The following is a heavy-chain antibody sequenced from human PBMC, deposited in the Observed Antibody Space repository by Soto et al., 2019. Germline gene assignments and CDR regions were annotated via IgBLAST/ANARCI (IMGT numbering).Heavy chain of an antibody. D-gene: IGHD2-15*01. CDR2: ISYDGSNK. CDR1: GFTFSSYG. CDR3: AKLFVGAANWFDP. Sequence: VGSLRLSCAASGFTFSSYGMHWVRQAPGKGLEWVAVISYDGSNKYYADSVKGRFTISRDNSKNTLYLQMNSLRAEDTAVYYCAKLFVGAANWFDPWGQGTLVTVS. J-gene: IGHJ5*02. V-gene: IGHV3-30*18.